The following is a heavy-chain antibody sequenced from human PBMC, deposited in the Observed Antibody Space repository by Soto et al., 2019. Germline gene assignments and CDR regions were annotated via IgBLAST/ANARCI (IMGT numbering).Heavy chain of an antibody. D-gene: IGHD3-9*01. V-gene: IGHV4-34*01. CDR1: GGSFSGYY. J-gene: IGHJ6*02. CDR3: ASSVRYFDWFRYYYGMDV. CDR2: INHSGST. Sequence: SETLSLTCAVYGGSFSGYYWSRIRQPPGKGLEWIGEINHSGSTNYNPSLKSRVTISVDTSKNQFSLKLSSVTAADTAVYYCASSVRYFDWFRYYYGMDVWGQGTTVTVSS.